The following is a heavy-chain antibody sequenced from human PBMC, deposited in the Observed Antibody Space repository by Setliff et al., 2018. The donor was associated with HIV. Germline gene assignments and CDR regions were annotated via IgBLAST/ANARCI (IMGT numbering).Heavy chain of an antibody. J-gene: IGHJ6*02. Sequence: PGGSLRLSCEASGFTFSDYDFHWVRQAAGKGLEWVSAIGTGGDTYYVDSVKGRFTISRENARNSLYLQMNSLRVGDTAVYYCAREIRTVYTGGRYFYGIDVWGQGTAVTVSS. D-gene: IGHD3-16*01. CDR3: AREIRTVYTGGRYFYGIDV. CDR1: GFTFSDYD. CDR2: IGTGGDT. V-gene: IGHV3-13*01.